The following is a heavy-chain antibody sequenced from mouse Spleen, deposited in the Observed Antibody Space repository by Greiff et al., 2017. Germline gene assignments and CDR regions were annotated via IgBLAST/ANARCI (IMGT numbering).Heavy chain of an antibody. J-gene: IGHJ2*01. CDR3: AREGDYYGSSYLPNYFDY. CDR2: ISSGGSYT. V-gene: IGHV5-9-1*01. CDR1: GFTFSSYA. D-gene: IGHD1-1*01. Sequence: EVKLMESGGGLVKPGGSLKLSCAASGFTFSSYAMSWVRQTPEKRLEWVATISSGGSYTYYPDSVKGRFTISRDNAKNTLYLQMSSLRSEDTAMYYCAREGDYYGSSYLPNYFDYWGQGTTLTVSS.